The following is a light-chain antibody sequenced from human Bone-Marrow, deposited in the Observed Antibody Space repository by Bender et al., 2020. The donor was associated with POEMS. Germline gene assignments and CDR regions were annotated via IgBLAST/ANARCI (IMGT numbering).Light chain of an antibody. CDR1: KLGYKN. J-gene: IGLJ2*01. CDR3: QAWDSSTGVV. V-gene: IGLV3-1*01. Sequence: SYELTQPPSVSVSPGQTASITCSGYKLGYKNACWYQQRPGQTPVLVIYQDRGRPSGIPERFSGSNSGNTATLNISGTQTMDEADYYCQAWDSSTGVVFGGGTKLTVL. CDR2: QDR.